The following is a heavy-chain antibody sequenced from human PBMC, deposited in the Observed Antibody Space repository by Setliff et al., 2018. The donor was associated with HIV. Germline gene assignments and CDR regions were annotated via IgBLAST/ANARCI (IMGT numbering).Heavy chain of an antibody. CDR1: GYSISSGYY. J-gene: IGHJ4*02. V-gene: IGHV4-38-2*02. CDR2: IYHSGFT. CDR3: ARRPIKGYGPFDS. D-gene: IGHD2-15*01. Sequence: PSETLSLTCTVSGYSISSGYYWGWIRLPPGKGLEWIGDIYHSGFTIYNPSLKSRVTISVDTSKNQFSLKVTSVTAADTAVYYCARRPIKGYGPFDSWGPGTLVTVSS.